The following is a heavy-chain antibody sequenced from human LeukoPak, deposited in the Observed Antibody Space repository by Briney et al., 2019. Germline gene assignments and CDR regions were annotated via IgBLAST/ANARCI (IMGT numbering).Heavy chain of an antibody. J-gene: IGHJ4*02. CDR1: GFTFSYYG. CDR2: IRYDGNDK. Sequence: GGSLRLSCAVSGFTFSYYGMHWVRQAPGKGLEWVAFIRYDGNDKFYAESVKGRFTISRDNARNSLYLQMNSLRAEDTAVYYCARDGERYCSGGSCSHIGHWGQGTLVSISS. V-gene: IGHV3-30*02. CDR3: ARDGERYCSGGSCSHIGH. D-gene: IGHD2-15*01.